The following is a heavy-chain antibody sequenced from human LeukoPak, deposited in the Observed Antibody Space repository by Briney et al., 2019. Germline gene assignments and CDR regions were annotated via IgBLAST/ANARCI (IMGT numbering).Heavy chain of an antibody. D-gene: IGHD2-15*01. CDR1: GGSISRYY. J-gene: IGHJ4*02. V-gene: IGHV4-4*07. CDR2: IYSSGNT. Sequence: SETLSLTCTVSGGSISRYYWSWVRQPAGKGLEWIGRIYSSGNTTYNPSLKSRVTMSVDTSRNQFSLKLSSVTAADTAVYYCARESVGYCSGGSCPYYFDYWGQGTLVTVSS. CDR3: ARESVGYCSGGSCPYYFDY.